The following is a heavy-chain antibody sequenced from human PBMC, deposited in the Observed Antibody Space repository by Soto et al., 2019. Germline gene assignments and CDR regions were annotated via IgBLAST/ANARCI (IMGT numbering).Heavy chain of an antibody. J-gene: IGHJ4*02. D-gene: IGHD3-22*01. CDR1: GGSISSYY. CDR2: IYYSGST. CDR3: ARNSCDNSGYHYERD. Sequence: QVQLQESGPGLVKPSETLSLTCTVSGGSISSYYWSWIRQPPGKGLEWIGYIYYSGSTNYNPSLQSRVTISVDRSKNQFSLKLGSVNAADTAVYYCARNSCDNSGYHYERDWGQGTLVTVSS. V-gene: IGHV4-59*01.